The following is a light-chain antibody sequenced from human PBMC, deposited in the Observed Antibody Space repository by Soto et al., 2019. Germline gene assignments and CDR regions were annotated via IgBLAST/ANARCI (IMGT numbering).Light chain of an antibody. CDR3: QHYTSYYPA. V-gene: IGKV1-5*01. CDR2: EAS. J-gene: IGKJ1*01. Sequence: DIQMTQSPSSLSAFVGDRVTLTCRASQSVSNWLAWYQQKPGKAPKLLISEASILESGVPSRFRGSGSGTELTLTITSLQPEDSASYYCQHYTSYYPAFGQETNVEI. CDR1: QSVSNW.